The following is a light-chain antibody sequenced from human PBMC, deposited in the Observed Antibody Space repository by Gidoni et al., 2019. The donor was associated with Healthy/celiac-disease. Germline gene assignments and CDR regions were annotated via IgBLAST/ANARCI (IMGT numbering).Light chain of an antibody. CDR1: QSVLYSSNNKNY. V-gene: IGKV4-1*01. Sequence: DIVMTQSPDSLAVSLGERATINCKSSQSVLYSSNNKNYLAWYQQKPGQPPKLLIYWASTRESGVPDRFSGSGSGTDFTLTISSLQAEDVAVYYCQRYYSTPQTFXXXTKVEIK. CDR2: WAS. J-gene: IGKJ1*01. CDR3: QRYYSTPQT.